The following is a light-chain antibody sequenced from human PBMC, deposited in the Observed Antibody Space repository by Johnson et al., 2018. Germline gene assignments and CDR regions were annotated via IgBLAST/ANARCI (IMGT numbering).Light chain of an antibody. CDR3: GPWDSSLSAGNV. CDR2: ENN. V-gene: IGLV1-51*02. J-gene: IGLJ1*01. Sequence: QSVLTQPPSVSAAPGQKVTISCSGSSSNIGNNYVSWYQQLPGTAPKLLIYENNKRPSGIPDRFSGSKSGTSATLGITGLQTEDEADYYCGPWDSSLSAGNVFGTGTKVTVL. CDR1: SSNIGNNY.